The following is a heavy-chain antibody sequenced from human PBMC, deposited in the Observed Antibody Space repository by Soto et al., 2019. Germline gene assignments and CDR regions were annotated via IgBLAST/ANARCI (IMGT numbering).Heavy chain of an antibody. D-gene: IGHD3-22*01. CDR2: MNPNSGNT. CDR1: GGTFSSYT. V-gene: IGHV1-8*02. Sequence: ASVKVSCKASGGTFSSYTISWVRQAPGQGLEWMGWMNPNSGNTGYAQKFQGRVTMTRNTSISTAYMELSSLRSEDTAVYYCARGPYYYDSSGYYPAYGMDVWGQGTTVTVSS. J-gene: IGHJ6*02. CDR3: ARGPYYYDSSGYYPAYGMDV.